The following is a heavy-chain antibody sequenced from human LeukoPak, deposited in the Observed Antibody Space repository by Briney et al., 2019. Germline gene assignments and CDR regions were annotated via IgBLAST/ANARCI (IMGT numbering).Heavy chain of an antibody. CDR3: ARAYYGSGSYRSDAFDI. V-gene: IGHV1-69*05. Sequence: GASVKVSCKASGGTFSSYAVSWVRQAPGQGLEWMGGIIPIFGTANYAQKFQGRVTITTDESTSTAYMELSSLRSEDTAVYYCARAYYGSGSYRSDAFDIWGQGTMVTVSS. D-gene: IGHD3-10*01. CDR1: GGTFSSYA. J-gene: IGHJ3*02. CDR2: IIPIFGTA.